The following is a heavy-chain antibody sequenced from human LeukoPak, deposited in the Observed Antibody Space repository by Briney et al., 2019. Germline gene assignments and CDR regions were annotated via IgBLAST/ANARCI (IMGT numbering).Heavy chain of an antibody. CDR2: ISYDGSNK. V-gene: IGHV3-30-3*01. J-gene: IGHJ4*02. Sequence: PGGSLRLSCAASGFTFSSYAMHWVRQAPGKGLEWVAVISYDGSNKYYADSVKGRFTIPRDNAKNSLYLQMNSLRAEDTAVYYCARTSGSPGYWGQGTLVTVSS. CDR1: GFTFSSYA. CDR3: ARTSGSPGY. D-gene: IGHD3-3*01.